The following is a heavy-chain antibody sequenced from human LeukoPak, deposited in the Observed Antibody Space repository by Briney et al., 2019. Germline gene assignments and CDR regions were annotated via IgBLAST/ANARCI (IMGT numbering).Heavy chain of an antibody. V-gene: IGHV4-4*07. Sequence: SETLSLTCTVSGGSISSYYWSWIRQPAGKGLEWIGRIYTSGSTNYNPSLKSRVTMSVDTSKNQFSLKLSSVTAADTAVYYCAGTYNYGSGYHMDVWGEGTTVTISS. CDR2: IYTSGST. D-gene: IGHD3-10*01. CDR1: GGSISSYY. J-gene: IGHJ6*03. CDR3: AGTYNYGSGYHMDV.